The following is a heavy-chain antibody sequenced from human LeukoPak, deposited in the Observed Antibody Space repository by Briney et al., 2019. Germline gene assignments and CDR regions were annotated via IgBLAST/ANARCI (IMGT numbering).Heavy chain of an antibody. CDR3: ARVESKVYDFWSGYDYYYYYYGMDV. CDR1: GGTFSSYA. CDR2: IIPIFGTA. V-gene: IGHV1-69*13. Sequence: GASVKVSCKASGGTFSSYAISWVRQAPGQGLEWMGGIIPIFGTANYAQKFQGRVTITADESTSTAYMELSSLRSEDTAVYYCARVESKVYDFWSGYDYYYYYYGMDVWGQGTTVTVSS. J-gene: IGHJ6*02. D-gene: IGHD3-3*01.